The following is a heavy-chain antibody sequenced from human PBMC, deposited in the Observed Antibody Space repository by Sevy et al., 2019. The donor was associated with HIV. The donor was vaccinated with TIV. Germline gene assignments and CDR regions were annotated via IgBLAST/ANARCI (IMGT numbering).Heavy chain of an antibody. CDR2: ISGSGGST. V-gene: IGHV3-23*01. J-gene: IGHJ4*02. CDR1: GFTFSSYA. D-gene: IGHD6-13*01. CDR3: AKDALVADTSSWYFSQFDY. Sequence: GGSLRLSCAASGFTFSSYAMSWVRQAPGKGLEWVSAISGSGGSTYYADSVKGRFTISRDNSKNTLYLQMNSLRAEDTAVYYCAKDALVADTSSWYFSQFDYWGQGTLVTVSS.